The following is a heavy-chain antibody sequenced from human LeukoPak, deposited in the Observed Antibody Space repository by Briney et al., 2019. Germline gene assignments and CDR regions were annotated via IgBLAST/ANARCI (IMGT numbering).Heavy chain of an antibody. Sequence: ASVKVSCKASGYTFTGYYMHWVRQAPGQGLEWMGWINPNSGGTNYAQKFQGRVTMTRDTSISTAYMELSRLRSDDTAVYYCARVPPYYYDSSGYYPSLYFQHWGQGTLVTVSS. J-gene: IGHJ1*01. CDR1: GYTFTGYY. D-gene: IGHD3-22*01. V-gene: IGHV1-2*02. CDR3: ARVPPYYYDSSGYYPSLYFQH. CDR2: INPNSGGT.